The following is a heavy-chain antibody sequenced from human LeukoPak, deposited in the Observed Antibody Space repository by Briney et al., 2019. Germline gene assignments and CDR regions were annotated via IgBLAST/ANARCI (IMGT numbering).Heavy chain of an antibody. CDR2: ISYDGRQK. D-gene: IGHD3-3*01. J-gene: IGHJ4*02. Sequence: GGSLRLSCAASGLTFSRHAMSWVRQAPGKGLEWVAVISYDGRQKYYGDSVKGRFTISRDNPMNTLYLQMNSLRDDDTAVYYCARVFLERLTSGYFDNWGQGTLVTVSP. CDR3: ARVFLERLTSGYFDN. CDR1: GLTFSRHA. V-gene: IGHV3-30-3*01.